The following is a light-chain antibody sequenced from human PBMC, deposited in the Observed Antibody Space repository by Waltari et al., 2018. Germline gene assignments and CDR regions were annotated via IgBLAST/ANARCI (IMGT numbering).Light chain of an antibody. CDR3: QSYDTSLSVV. CDR2: GSS. Sequence: QSVLTQPPSVSGAPGPRVTIPCTGSGSNIGAGYDVHWYQQLPRAAPKLLIYGSSSRPLGVPDRFFGSTSGTSASLAITGLQAEDEADYYCQSYDTSLSVVFGGGTKLTVL. CDR1: GSNIGAGYD. J-gene: IGLJ3*02. V-gene: IGLV1-40*01.